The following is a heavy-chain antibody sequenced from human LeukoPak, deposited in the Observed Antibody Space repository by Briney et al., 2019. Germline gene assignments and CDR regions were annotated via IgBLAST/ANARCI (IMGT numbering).Heavy chain of an antibody. V-gene: IGHV4-31*03. CDR3: ARAQGPSHFDWLTTYYYYGMDV. J-gene: IGHJ6*02. D-gene: IGHD3-9*01. Sequence: PSETLSLTCTVSGGXISSGGYYWSWIRQHPGKGLEWIGYIYYSGSTYYNPSLKSRVTISVDTSKNQFSLKLSSVTAADTAVYYCARAQGPSHFDWLTTYYYYGMDVWGQGTTVTVSS. CDR2: IYYSGST. CDR1: GGXISSGGYY.